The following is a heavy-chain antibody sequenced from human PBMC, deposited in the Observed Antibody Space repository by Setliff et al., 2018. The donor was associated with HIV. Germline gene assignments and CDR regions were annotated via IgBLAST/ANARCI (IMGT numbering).Heavy chain of an antibody. CDR1: GGSFNSYY. CDR3: ARHDCGGDCSINWFDP. V-gene: IGHV4-34*01. CDR2: INDSGTT. D-gene: IGHD2-21*02. J-gene: IGHJ5*02. Sequence: SETLSLTCAIYGGSFNSYYWTWIRQSPGKGLEWIGEINDSGTTNYNPSLKSRVTISRDTSKNQFSLHLSSVTAADMAVYYCARHDCGGDCSINWFDPWGQGTLVTVSS.